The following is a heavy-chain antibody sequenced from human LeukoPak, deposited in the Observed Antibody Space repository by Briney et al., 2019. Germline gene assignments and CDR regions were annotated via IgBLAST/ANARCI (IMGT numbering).Heavy chain of an antibody. CDR2: IDASGSDT. J-gene: IGHJ4*02. CDR1: EFPFSVYA. D-gene: IGHD1-14*01. CDR3: ADYRKPQGLDY. Sequence: GGSLRLSCEVSEFPFSVYAMAWVRQAPGQGLEWASAIDASGSDTYYTDSVKGRFTISRDNSKNTVYLQMNSLRVEDTAVYYCADYRKPQGLDYWGQGTLVTVSS. V-gene: IGHV3-23*01.